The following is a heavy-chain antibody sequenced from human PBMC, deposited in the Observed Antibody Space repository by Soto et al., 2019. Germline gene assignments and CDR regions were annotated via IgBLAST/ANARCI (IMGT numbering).Heavy chain of an antibody. CDR3: ARGRWNDY. J-gene: IGHJ4*02. Sequence: NPSETLSLTFSFSVGSICRGGYYWSWIRQHPGKGLEWIGYIYYSGSTYYNPSLKSRVTISVDTSKNQFSLKLSSVTAADTAVYYCARGRWNDYWGKGTLVTASS. D-gene: IGHD1-1*01. CDR2: IYYSGST. V-gene: IGHV4-31*03. CDR1: VGSICRGGYY.